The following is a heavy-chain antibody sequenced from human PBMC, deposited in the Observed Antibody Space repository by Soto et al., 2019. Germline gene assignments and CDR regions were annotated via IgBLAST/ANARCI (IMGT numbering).Heavy chain of an antibody. CDR2: ISYDGSNK. J-gene: IGHJ6*02. D-gene: IGHD4-17*01. V-gene: IGHV3-30-3*01. CDR3: ARDRTLTVLTWMGMDV. Sequence: QVQLVESGGGVVQPGRSLRLSCAASGFTLSSYAMHWVRQAPGKGLEWVAVISYDGSNKYYADSVKGRFTISRDNSKNTLYLQMNSLRAEDTAVYYCARDRTLTVLTWMGMDVWGQGTTVTVSS. CDR1: GFTLSSYA.